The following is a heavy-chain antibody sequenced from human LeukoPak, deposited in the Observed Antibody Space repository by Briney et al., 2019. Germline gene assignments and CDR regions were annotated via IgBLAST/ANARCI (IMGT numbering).Heavy chain of an antibody. D-gene: IGHD3-22*01. V-gene: IGHV4-59*01. CDR3: AGYDSSGYYGFGAFDI. Sequence: SETLSLTCTVSGGSISSYYWNYIRQPPGKGLEWIGSIYYSGSTNYNPSLKSRVTISVDTSKNQISLKLSSVTAADTAVYYCAGYDSSGYYGFGAFDIWGQGTVVTVSS. CDR2: IYYSGST. CDR1: GGSISSYY. J-gene: IGHJ3*02.